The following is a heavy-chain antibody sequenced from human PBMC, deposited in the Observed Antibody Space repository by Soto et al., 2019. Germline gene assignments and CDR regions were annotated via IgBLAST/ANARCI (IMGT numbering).Heavy chain of an antibody. J-gene: IGHJ5*02. Sequence: GGSLRLSCAAPGFTFSSYGMHWVRQAPGKGLEWVAVISNDGSYKYYPDSVKGRFTISRDNSKNTLYLQMSSLRDEDTAVYYCAKDRSSGSPAWFDPWGQGTLVTVSS. CDR2: ISNDGSYK. D-gene: IGHD1-26*01. CDR3: AKDRSSGSPAWFDP. V-gene: IGHV3-30*18. CDR1: GFTFSSYG.